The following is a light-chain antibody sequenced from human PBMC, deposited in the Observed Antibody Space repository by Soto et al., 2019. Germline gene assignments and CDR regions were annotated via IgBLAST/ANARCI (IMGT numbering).Light chain of an antibody. Sequence: QSALTQPASVSGSPGQSITISCTGTSNDVGGYNYVSWYQQYPGKAPKLMIYDVSNRPSGVSNRFSGSKSGNTASLTISGLQAEDAADYYCSSYTSSSYTSSSTLYVFGTGTKLTVL. V-gene: IGLV2-14*01. J-gene: IGLJ1*01. CDR3: SSYTSSSYTSSSTLYV. CDR2: DVS. CDR1: SNDVGGYNY.